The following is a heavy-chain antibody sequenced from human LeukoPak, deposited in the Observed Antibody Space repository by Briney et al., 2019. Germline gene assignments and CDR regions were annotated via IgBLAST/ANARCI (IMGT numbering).Heavy chain of an antibody. V-gene: IGHV4-30-2*01. CDR2: IYHSGST. CDR3: ARVGSGWYDY. J-gene: IGHJ4*02. D-gene: IGHD6-19*01. CDR1: GGSISSGGYS. Sequence: PSQTLSFTCAVSGGSISSGGYSWRWIRQPPGKGLGWIGYIYHSGSTYYNPSLNSRVTISVDRSKNQFSLKLSSVTAADTAVYYCARVGSGWYDYWGQGTLVTVSS.